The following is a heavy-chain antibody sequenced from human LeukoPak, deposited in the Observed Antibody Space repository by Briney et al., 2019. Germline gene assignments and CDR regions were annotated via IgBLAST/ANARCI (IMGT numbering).Heavy chain of an antibody. CDR2: IYSGGST. J-gene: IGHJ4*02. CDR1: GFTVSSNY. V-gene: IGHV3-66*01. Sequence: GGSLRLSCAASGFTVSSNYMSWVRQAPGKGLEWVSVIYSGGSTYYADSVKGRFTISRDNSKNTLYLQMNSLRAEDTAVYYCAKAVEYSSSSIDYWGQGTLVTVSS. D-gene: IGHD6-6*01. CDR3: AKAVEYSSSSIDY.